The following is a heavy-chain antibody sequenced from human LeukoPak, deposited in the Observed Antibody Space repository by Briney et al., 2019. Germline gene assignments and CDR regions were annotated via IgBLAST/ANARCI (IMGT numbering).Heavy chain of an antibody. CDR2: IYTSGST. J-gene: IGHJ4*02. CDR1: GGSISSHY. V-gene: IGHV4-4*07. D-gene: IGHD3-22*01. Sequence: PSETLSLTCTVSGGSISSHYWSWIRQPAGKGLEWIGRIYTSGSTNYNPSLKSRVTMSVDTSKNQFSLKLSSVTAADTAVYYCARDGRPYDSSGYYYSAVTLYFDYWGQGTLVTVSS. CDR3: ARDGRPYDSSGYYYSAVTLYFDY.